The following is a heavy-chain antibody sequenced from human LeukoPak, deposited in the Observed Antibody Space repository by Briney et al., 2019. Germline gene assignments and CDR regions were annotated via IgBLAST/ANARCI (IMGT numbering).Heavy chain of an antibody. CDR2: IYYTGTT. CDR1: GGSISSRSYY. Sequence: PSETLSPTCTVSGGSISSRSYYWGWVRQPPGKGLEWIGSIYYTGTTYYNPSLKSRVTMSVDTSKNQFSLKLSSVTAADTAVYSCARSSKTYYFYDMDVWGQGTTVTVSS. V-gene: IGHV4-39*01. CDR3: ARSSKTYYFYDMDV. J-gene: IGHJ6*02.